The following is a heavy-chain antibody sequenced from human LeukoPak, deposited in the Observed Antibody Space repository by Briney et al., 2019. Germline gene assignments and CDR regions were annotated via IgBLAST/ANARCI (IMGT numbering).Heavy chain of an antibody. CDR3: ARVLHSGRSDY. CDR1: GGSVSPYY. V-gene: IGHV4-59*02. D-gene: IGHD3-10*01. J-gene: IGHJ4*02. CDR2: IHYSGST. Sequence: SETLSLTCIVSGGSVSPYYWSWIRHPPGKGLEWIGYIHYSGSTKYNPSLKSRVTISVDTSKSQFSLKLSSMTAADTAVYYCARVLHSGRSDYWGQGSLVTVSS.